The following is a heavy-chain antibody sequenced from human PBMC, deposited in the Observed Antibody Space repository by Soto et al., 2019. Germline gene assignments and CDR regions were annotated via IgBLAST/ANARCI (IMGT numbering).Heavy chain of an antibody. CDR3: ATAYSGSYPRLYNWFDP. CDR1: GYTLTELS. V-gene: IGHV1-24*01. D-gene: IGHD1-26*01. CDR2: FDPEDGET. Sequence: QVQLVQSGAEVKKPGASVKVSCKVSGYTLTELSMHWVRQAPGKGLEWMGGFDPEDGETIYAQKFQGRGTMTEDTSTDTASMELSSLRSEDTAVYYCATAYSGSYPRLYNWFDPWGQGTLVTVSS. J-gene: IGHJ5*02.